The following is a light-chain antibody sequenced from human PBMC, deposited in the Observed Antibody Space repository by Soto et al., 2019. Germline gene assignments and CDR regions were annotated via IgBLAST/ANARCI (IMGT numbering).Light chain of an antibody. J-gene: IGKJ1*01. CDR2: AAS. CDR3: QQSYSTPPWT. CDR1: QSIVTY. Sequence: DIPMTQSPSSLSASVGDRVTITCRASQSIVTYLNWYLQKPGKAPKLLIYAASNLQSGVPSRFSGSGSVTDFTLTISSLQPEDFATYFCQQSYSTPPWTFGQGIKVEIK. V-gene: IGKV1-39*01.